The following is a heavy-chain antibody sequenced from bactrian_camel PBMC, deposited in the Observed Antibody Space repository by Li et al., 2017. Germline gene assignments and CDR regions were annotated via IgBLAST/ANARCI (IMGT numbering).Heavy chain of an antibody. J-gene: IGHJ4*01. CDR1: KYSRSDNC. Sequence: VQLVESGGGSVQAGGSLRLSCTTSKYSRSDNCLAWFRQTPGKEREGVAIIGSSGSTGYADSVKGRFTISKDNAKNTLYLQMNSLKPEDTATYYCAEGRGSRGEHCYSLNYWGQGTQVTVS. CDR3: AEGRGSRGEHCYSLNY. CDR2: IGSSGST. D-gene: IGHD6*01. V-gene: IGHV3S67*01.